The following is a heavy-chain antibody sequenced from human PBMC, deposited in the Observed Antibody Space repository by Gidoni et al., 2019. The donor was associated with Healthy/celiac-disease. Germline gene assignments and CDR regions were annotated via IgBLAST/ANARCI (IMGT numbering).Heavy chain of an antibody. CDR2: ISSRGSTI. J-gene: IGHJ4*02. CDR3: ARAIVATGDLFDY. CDR1: GSTFSAYY. D-gene: IGHD5-12*01. Sequence: QVQLVASGGGLLKPGGSLRLSCAASGSTFSAYYMSWIRQAPWQGLEWVSYISSRGSTIYYPDTVKGRLTITRDNAKNSLYLQMNSLRAEDTAVYYCARAIVATGDLFDYWGQGTLVTVSS. V-gene: IGHV3-11*01.